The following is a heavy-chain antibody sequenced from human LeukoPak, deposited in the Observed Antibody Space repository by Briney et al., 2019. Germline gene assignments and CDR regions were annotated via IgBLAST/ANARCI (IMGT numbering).Heavy chain of an antibody. CDR1: GGSISSYY. Sequence: SETLSLTCTVSGGSISSYYWSWLRQPPGKGLEWIGYIYYSGSTNYNPSLKSRVTISLDTSKNQFSLKLSSLTVADTAVYYCARRVAGESRAFDIWGQGTMVTVSS. CDR3: ARRVAGESRAFDI. V-gene: IGHV4-59*01. CDR2: IYYSGST. J-gene: IGHJ3*02. D-gene: IGHD3-10*01.